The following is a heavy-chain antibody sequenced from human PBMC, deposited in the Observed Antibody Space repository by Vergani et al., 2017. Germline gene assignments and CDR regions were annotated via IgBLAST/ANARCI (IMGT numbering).Heavy chain of an antibody. D-gene: IGHD1-26*01. CDR3: AKGKWWELLTPFDY. CDR2: IYSGGST. J-gene: IGHJ4*02. CDR1: GFTVSSNY. Sequence: EVQLVETGGGLIQPGGSLRLSCAASGFTVSSNYMSWVRQAPGKGLEWVSVIYSGGSTYYADSVKGRFTISRDNSKNTLYLQMNSLRAEDTAVYYCAKGKWWELLTPFDYWGQGTLVTVSS. V-gene: IGHV3-53*05.